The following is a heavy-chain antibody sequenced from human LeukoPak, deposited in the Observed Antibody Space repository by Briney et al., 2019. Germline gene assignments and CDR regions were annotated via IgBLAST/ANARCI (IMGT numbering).Heavy chain of an antibody. CDR2: VSGSGGTT. CDR1: GFTFSSYA. J-gene: IGHJ3*02. Sequence: PGGSLRLSCAASGFTFSSYAMGWVRQAPGKGLEWVPAVSGSGGTTHYADSVKGRFTISRDNSKNTIYLQMNSLRAEDTAVYFCIKVIMFAFDIWGQGTMVTVSS. V-gene: IGHV3-23*01. D-gene: IGHD3-10*02. CDR3: IKVIMFAFDI.